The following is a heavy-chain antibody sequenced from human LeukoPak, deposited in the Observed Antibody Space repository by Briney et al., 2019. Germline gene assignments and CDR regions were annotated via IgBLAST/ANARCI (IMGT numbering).Heavy chain of an antibody. Sequence: SVKVSCKASGGTFSSYAISWVRQAPGQELEWMGGIIPIFVTANYAQKFQGRVTITTDESTSTAYMELSSLRSEDTAVYYCARSPRRQKGRVDTAMANPYYYYYMDVWGKGTTVTVSS. V-gene: IGHV1-69*05. CDR2: IIPIFVTA. CDR1: GGTFSSYA. CDR3: ARSPRRQKGRVDTAMANPYYYYYMDV. D-gene: IGHD5-18*01. J-gene: IGHJ6*03.